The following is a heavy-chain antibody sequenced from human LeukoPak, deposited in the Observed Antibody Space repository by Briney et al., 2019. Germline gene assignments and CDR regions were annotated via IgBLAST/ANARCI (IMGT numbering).Heavy chain of an antibody. CDR3: ARDPGGKTYDFWSGYYLPSH. J-gene: IGHJ4*02. Sequence: GASVKVPCKASGYTFTSYYMHWVRQAPGQGLEWMGIINPSGGSTSYAQKFQGRVTMTRDMSTSTVHMELSSLRSEDTAVYYCARDPGGKTYDFWSGYYLPSHWGQGTLVTVSS. D-gene: IGHD3-3*01. V-gene: IGHV1-46*01. CDR1: GYTFTSYY. CDR2: INPSGGST.